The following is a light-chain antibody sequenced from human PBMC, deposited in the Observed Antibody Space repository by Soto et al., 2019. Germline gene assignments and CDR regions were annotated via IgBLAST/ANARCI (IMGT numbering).Light chain of an antibody. J-gene: IGKJ2*01. CDR3: QKYGTSPPYT. CDR1: QSVTSSY. Sequence: EIVLTQSPGTLSLSPGERATLSCRASQSVTSSYLAWYQQKPGQAPRLLIYGASHGATGVPDRFSGSGSATDFTLTISRLEPDDFAVYYCQKYGTSPPYTFGQGTKLVIK. CDR2: GAS. V-gene: IGKV3-20*01.